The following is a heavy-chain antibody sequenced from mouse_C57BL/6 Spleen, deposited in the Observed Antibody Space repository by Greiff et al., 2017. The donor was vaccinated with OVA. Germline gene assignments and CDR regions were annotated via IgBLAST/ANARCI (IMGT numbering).Heavy chain of an antibody. CDR2: IYPGDGDT. D-gene: IGHD1-1*01. J-gene: IGHJ1*03. CDR3: ATTVVATSWYFDV. V-gene: IGHV1-82*01. Sequence: QVQLQQSGPELVKPGASVKISCKASGYAFSSSWMNWVKQRPGTGLEWIGRIYPGDGDTNYNGKFKGKATLTADKSSSTAYMQLSSLTSEDSAVYFCATTVVATSWYFDVWGTGTTVTVSS. CDR1: GYAFSSSW.